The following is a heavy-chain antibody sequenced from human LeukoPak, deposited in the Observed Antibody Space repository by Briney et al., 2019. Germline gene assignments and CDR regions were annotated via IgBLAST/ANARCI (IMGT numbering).Heavy chain of an antibody. D-gene: IGHD3-22*01. CDR3: ARHYYDSSGYYEFDY. V-gene: IGHV3-53*01. CDR2: IYSGGST. Sequence: GGSLRPSCAASGFTVSSNYMSWVRQAPGKGLEWVSVIYSGGSTYYADSVKGRFIISRDNSKNTLYLQMNSLRAEDTAVYYCARHYYDSSGYYEFDYWGQGTLVTVSS. CDR1: GFTVSSNY. J-gene: IGHJ4*02.